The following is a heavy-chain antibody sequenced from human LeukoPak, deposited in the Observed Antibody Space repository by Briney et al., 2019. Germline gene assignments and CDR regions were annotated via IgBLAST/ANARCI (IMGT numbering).Heavy chain of an antibody. CDR3: TRIPNAAAPPIWLDP. J-gene: IGHJ5*02. V-gene: IGHV5-51*01. CDR2: IYPGDSDT. Sequence: EFLKISCKGSGYSFTNHWIGWARQMPGKGLEWLGIIYPGDSDTRYSPSFQGQVTISADKSISTAYLQWSSLKASDTAMYYCTRIPNAAAPPIWLDPWGQGTLVTVSS. D-gene: IGHD6-13*01. CDR1: GYSFTNHW.